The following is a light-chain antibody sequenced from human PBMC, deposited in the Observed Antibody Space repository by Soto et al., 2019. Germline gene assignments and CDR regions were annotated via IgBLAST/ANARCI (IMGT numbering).Light chain of an antibody. J-gene: IGKJ1*01. CDR1: QSISSN. V-gene: IGKV3-15*01. CDR2: GAS. Sequence: EIVMTQSPATLSVSPGERATLSCRASQSISSNFAWSQQKPGQAPRLLIYGASTRATGIPARYSGSGPGTGFTHTLTRPQSEHVEVYCCQQYQNCPPWTFGQGPQVEIK. CDR3: QQYQNCPPWT.